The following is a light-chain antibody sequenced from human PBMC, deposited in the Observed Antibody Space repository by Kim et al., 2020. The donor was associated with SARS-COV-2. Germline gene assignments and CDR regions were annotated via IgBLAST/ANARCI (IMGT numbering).Light chain of an antibody. CDR1: KLANEY. V-gene: IGLV3-1*01. J-gene: IGLJ2*01. CDR2: QDT. CDR3: QAWDSAYVV. Sequence: GSPGQTASIPGYGDKLANEYVCWYQQRPGQSPVLVMYQDTKRPSGIPERFSGSNSGNTATLTISGTQALDEADYYCQAWDSAYVVFGGGTQLTVL.